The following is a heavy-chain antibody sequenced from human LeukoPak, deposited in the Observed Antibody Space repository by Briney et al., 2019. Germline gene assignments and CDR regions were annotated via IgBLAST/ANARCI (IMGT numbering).Heavy chain of an antibody. CDR1: GFTFSSYA. V-gene: IGHV3-23*01. J-gene: IGHJ6*03. D-gene: IGHD2-2*01. CDR2: ISGSGGST. CDR3: ASHCSSTSCYPYYYYYYMDV. Sequence: GGSLRLSCAASGFTFSSYAMSWVRQAPGKGLEWVSAISGSGGSTYYADSVKGRFTISRDNSKNTLYLQMNSLGAEDTAVYYCASHCSSTSCYPYYYYYYMDVWGKGTTVTVSS.